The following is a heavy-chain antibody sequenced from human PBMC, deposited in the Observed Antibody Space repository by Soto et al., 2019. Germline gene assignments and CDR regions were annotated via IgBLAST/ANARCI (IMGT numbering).Heavy chain of an antibody. D-gene: IGHD6-19*01. V-gene: IGHV3-23*01. CDR3: AKFRIAVAGPVRHLDY. Sequence: EVQLLESGGGLVQPGGSLRLSCAASGFTFSSYAMSWVRQAPGKGLEWVSAISGSGGSTYYADSVKGRFTISRDNSKNTRYRQMDSLRAEDTAVYYCAKFRIAVAGPVRHLDYWGQGTLVTVFS. CDR2: ISGSGGST. J-gene: IGHJ4*02. CDR1: GFTFSSYA.